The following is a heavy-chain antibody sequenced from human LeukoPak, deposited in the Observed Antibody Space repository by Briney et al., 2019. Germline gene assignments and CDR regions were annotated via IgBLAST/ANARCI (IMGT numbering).Heavy chain of an antibody. J-gene: IGHJ4*02. Sequence: GGSLRLSCAASGFTFSSYSMNWVRQAPGKGLEWVSSISSSSSYIYYADSVKGRFTISRDNAKNSLYLQMNSLRAEDTAVYYCASSKSRYSHADYWGQGTLVTVSS. V-gene: IGHV3-21*01. D-gene: IGHD5-18*01. CDR1: GFTFSSYS. CDR3: ASSKSRYSHADY. CDR2: ISSSSSYI.